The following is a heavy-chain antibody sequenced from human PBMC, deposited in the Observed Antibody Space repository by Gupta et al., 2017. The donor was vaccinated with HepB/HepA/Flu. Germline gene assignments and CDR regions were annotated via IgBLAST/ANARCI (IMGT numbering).Heavy chain of an antibody. CDR3: AREGPIFHDVDTAQLNWFDP. J-gene: IGHJ5*02. V-gene: IGHV4-31*03. D-gene: IGHD5-18*01. CDR1: GGSISSGGYY. CDR2: IYYSGST. Sequence: QVQLQESGPGLVKPSQTLSLTCTVSGGSISSGGYYLSWIRPHPGKGLEWIGYIYYSGSTYYNPSLKSRVTISVDTSKNQFSLKLSSVTAADTAVYYCAREGPIFHDVDTAQLNWFDPWGQGTLVTVSS.